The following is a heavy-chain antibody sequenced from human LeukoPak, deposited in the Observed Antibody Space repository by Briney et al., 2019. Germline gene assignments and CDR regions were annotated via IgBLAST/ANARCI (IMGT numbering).Heavy chain of an antibody. Sequence: GGSLRLSCAVSGFTFSSYAMHWVRQAPGKGLEWVAFMPNDGSDKYYADSVKGRFTISRDNSKNTLYLQMNSLRAEDTAVYYCAKDGSYCFDSWGQGTLVTVSS. D-gene: IGHD1-26*01. J-gene: IGHJ4*02. V-gene: IGHV3-30*02. CDR3: AKDGSYCFDS. CDR1: GFTFSSYA. CDR2: MPNDGSDK.